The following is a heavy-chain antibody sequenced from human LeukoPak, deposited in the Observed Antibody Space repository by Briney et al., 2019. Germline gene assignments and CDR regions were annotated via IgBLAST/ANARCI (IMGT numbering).Heavy chain of an antibody. V-gene: IGHV4-59*08. CDR2: IYYSGST. D-gene: IGHD3-22*01. CDR1: GGSISSYY. CDR3: ARMDSSGQYYFDP. Sequence: SETLSLTCTVSGGSISSYYWSWIRQPPGKGLEWIGYIYYSGSTNYNPSLKSRVTISVDTSKNQFSLKLSSVTAADTAVYYCARMDSSGQYYFDPWGQGTLVTVSS. J-gene: IGHJ4*02.